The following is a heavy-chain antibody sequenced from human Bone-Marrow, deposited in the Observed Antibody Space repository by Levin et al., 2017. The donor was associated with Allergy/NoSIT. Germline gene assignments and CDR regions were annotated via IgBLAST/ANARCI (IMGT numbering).Heavy chain of an antibody. D-gene: IGHD2-21*02. V-gene: IGHV3-11*06. CDR3: ARRGDYYFDR. Sequence: GGSLRLSCAASGFTFSDSYMNWVRQSPGGGLQWISYISGSSTHTNYADSVKGRFTISRDNAKNSLFLQMNSLRVEDTAVYYCARRGDYYFDRGGQGTLVTVSS. CDR1: GFTFSDSY. CDR2: ISGSSTHT. J-gene: IGHJ4*02.